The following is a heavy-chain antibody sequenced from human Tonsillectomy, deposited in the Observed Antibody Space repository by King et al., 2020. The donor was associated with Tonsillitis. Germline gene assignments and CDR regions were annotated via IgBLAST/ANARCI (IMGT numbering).Heavy chain of an antibody. Sequence: VQLVESGGGLVQPGGSLKLSCAASGFTFSGSGIHWVRQASGKGLEWVGRIRTKANNYATAYAASVKGRFTIFRDDSKNTAYLQMSSLKTEDTAVYYWTRHPGNYDHYHNYMDVWGKGTTVTVSS. CDR1: GFTFSGSG. J-gene: IGHJ6*03. V-gene: IGHV3-73*01. CDR2: IRTKANNYAT. D-gene: IGHD1-7*01. CDR3: TRHPGNYDHYHNYMDV.